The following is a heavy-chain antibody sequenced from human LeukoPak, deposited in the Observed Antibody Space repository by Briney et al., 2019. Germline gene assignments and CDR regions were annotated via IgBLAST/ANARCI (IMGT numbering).Heavy chain of an antibody. J-gene: IGHJ4*02. Sequence: ASVKVSCKASGGTFSSYAISWVRQAPGQGLEWMGWISAYNGNTNYAQKLQGRVTMTTDTSTSTAYMELRSLRSDDTAVYYCAREGSYDFWSGYLDYWGQGTLVTVSS. V-gene: IGHV1-18*01. CDR3: AREGSYDFWSGYLDY. D-gene: IGHD3-3*01. CDR2: ISAYNGNT. CDR1: GGTFSSYA.